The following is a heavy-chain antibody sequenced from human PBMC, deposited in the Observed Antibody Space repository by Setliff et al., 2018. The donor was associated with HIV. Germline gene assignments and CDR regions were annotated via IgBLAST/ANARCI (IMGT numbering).Heavy chain of an antibody. CDR3: ARSVDFGGSWIQDYYYMDV. Sequence: SETLSLTCAVSGYSLSSDYYWGWIRQPPGKGLEWIASIYHSGSTYYNPSLKSRVTISLDTSKNQFSLKLTSVTAADTGVYFCARSVDFGGSWIQDYYYMDVWGKGTTVTVSS. V-gene: IGHV4-38-2*01. J-gene: IGHJ6*03. CDR1: GYSLSSDYY. CDR2: IYHSGST. D-gene: IGHD6-13*01.